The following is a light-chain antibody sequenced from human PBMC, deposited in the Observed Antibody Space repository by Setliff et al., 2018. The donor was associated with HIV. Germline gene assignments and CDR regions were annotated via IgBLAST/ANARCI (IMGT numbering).Light chain of an antibody. CDR1: SSDVGTYNF. J-gene: IGLJ1*01. Sequence: QSALTQPASVSGSPGQSITISCTGTSSDVGTYNFVSWYQQHPGKAPKLMIYDVSNRPSGISNRFSPSKSGNTASLTISGLQAEDEADYYCLSYTSSTPLYVVGTGTKVTVL. CDR2: DVS. CDR3: LSYTSSTPLYV. V-gene: IGLV2-14*03.